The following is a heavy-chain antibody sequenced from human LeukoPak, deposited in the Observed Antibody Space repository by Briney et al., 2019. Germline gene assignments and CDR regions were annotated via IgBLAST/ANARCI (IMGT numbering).Heavy chain of an antibody. Sequence: GGSVRLSCVASGFTFSENWMHWVRPAPGKGLAWVSHINRDGGLINYADSVKGRFTISRDNARNTVYLQMSSLRVEDTAIYFCAREEHRLAEAGTSAFDLGGQGTLVTVSP. J-gene: IGHJ3*01. D-gene: IGHD6-13*01. V-gene: IGHV3-74*01. CDR3: AREEHRLAEAGTSAFDL. CDR1: GFTFSENW. CDR2: INRDGGLI.